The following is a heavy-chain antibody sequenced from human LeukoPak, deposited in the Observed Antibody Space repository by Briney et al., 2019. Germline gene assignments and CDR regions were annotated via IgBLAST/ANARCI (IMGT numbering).Heavy chain of an antibody. Sequence: GESLKISCKGSGYSFTSYWIGWVRQMPGKGLEWMGMIYPGDSDTRYSPPFQGQVTISADKSISTAYLQWSSLKASDTAMYYCARHVDIAAREYYYYYMDVWGKGTTVTVSS. V-gene: IGHV5-51*01. CDR3: ARHVDIAAREYYYYYMDV. J-gene: IGHJ6*03. CDR2: IYPGDSDT. CDR1: GYSFTSYW. D-gene: IGHD6-6*01.